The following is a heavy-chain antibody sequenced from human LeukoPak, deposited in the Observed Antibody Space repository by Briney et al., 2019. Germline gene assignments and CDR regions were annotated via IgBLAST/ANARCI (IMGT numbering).Heavy chain of an antibody. CDR1: GGSFSGYY. CDR3: ARGGYSYGRRGYYYYYMDA. D-gene: IGHD5-18*01. CDR2: INHSGST. J-gene: IGHJ6*03. V-gene: IGHV4-34*01. Sequence: PSETLSLTCAVYGGSFSGYYWSWIRQPPGKGLEWIGEINHSGSTNYNPSLKSRVTISVDTSKNQFSLKLSSVTAADTAVYYCARGGYSYGRRGYYYYYMDAWGKGTTVTVSS.